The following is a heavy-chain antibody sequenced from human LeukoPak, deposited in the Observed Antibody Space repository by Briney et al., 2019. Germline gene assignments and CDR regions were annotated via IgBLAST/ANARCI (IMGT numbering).Heavy chain of an antibody. Sequence: PGGSLRLSCAASGFTFSSYGMPWVRQAPGKGLEWVAVIWYDGSNKYYADSVKGRFTISRDNSKNTLYLQMNSLRAEDTAVYYCARDGWYYYYYGMDVWGQGTTVTVSS. CDR1: GFTFSSYG. J-gene: IGHJ6*02. CDR3: ARDGWYYYYYGMDV. D-gene: IGHD2-15*01. CDR2: IWYDGSNK. V-gene: IGHV3-33*01.